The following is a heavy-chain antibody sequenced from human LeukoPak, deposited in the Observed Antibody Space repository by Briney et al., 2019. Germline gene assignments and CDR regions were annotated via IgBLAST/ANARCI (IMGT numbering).Heavy chain of an antibody. CDR3: ARQSHPPQEYY. Sequence: GASLQISCQGSGSRFTNYWIGWVRQVPGKGLEWMGNIYPSDSDIRYSSSFQGEVTISADKSISTAYLQWSSLKASDTAMYYCARQSHPPQEYYWGQGTLVTVSS. CDR1: GSRFTNYW. D-gene: IGHD3-10*01. V-gene: IGHV5-51*01. J-gene: IGHJ4*02. CDR2: IYPSDSDI.